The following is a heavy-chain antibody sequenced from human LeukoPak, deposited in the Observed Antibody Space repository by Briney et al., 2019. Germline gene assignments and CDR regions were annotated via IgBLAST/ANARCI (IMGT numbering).Heavy chain of an antibody. CDR2: ISHSGST. V-gene: IGHV4-34*01. CDR1: GGSFSGYY. D-gene: IGHD2-21*02. CDR3: ARRGDRTTFVDY. J-gene: IGHJ4*02. Sequence: SETLSLTCAVYGGSFSGYYWSWIRQPPGKGLEWIGEISHSGSTNYNPSLKSRVTISVDKSKNQFSLKLSSVTAADTAVYYCARRGDRTTFVDYWGQGTLVTVSS.